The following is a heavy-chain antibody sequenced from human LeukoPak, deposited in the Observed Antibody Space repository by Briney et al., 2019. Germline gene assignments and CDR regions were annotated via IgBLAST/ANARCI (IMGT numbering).Heavy chain of an antibody. CDR2: ISSSTSTI. V-gene: IGHV3-48*01. Sequence: GGSLRLACAASGFTFSSYSMNWVRQAPGKGLEWVSYISSSTSTIYYADSVKGRFTISRDNAKNSLYLQMDSLRAEDTAVYFCARDVNGYSSTWYEYWGQGTLVTVSS. CDR1: GFTFSSYS. J-gene: IGHJ4*02. D-gene: IGHD6-13*01. CDR3: ARDVNGYSSTWYEY.